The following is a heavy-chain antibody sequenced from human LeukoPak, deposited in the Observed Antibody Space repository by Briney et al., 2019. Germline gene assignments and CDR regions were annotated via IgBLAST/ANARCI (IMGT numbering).Heavy chain of an antibody. D-gene: IGHD3-10*01. J-gene: IGHJ4*02. V-gene: IGHV3-7*01. CDR2: IEQDGSKK. CDR3: ARDPYNSGSSYFDY. Sequence: PGGSLRLSCAASGFTFNSYWMGWVRQAPGKGLEWVANIEQDGSKKFYADSVKGRFTISRDNTNNSLYLQMNSLRAEDTAVYYCARDPYNSGSSYFDYWGQGTLVTVSS. CDR1: GFTFNSYW.